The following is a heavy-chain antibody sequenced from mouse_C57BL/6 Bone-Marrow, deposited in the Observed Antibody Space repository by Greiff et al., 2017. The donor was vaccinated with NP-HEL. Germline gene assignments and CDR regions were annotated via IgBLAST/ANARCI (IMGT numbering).Heavy chain of an antibody. Sequence: VKLMESGAELVRPGTSVKVSCKASGYAFTNYLIEWVKQRPGQGLEWIGVINPGSGGTNYNEKFKGKATLTADKSSSTAYMQLSSLTSEDSAVFFCARVGRACAFGGQGTLGTVSA. CDR3: ARVGRACAF. CDR2: INPGSGGT. CDR1: GYAFTNYL. D-gene: IGHD4-1*01. V-gene: IGHV1-54*01. J-gene: IGHJ3*01.